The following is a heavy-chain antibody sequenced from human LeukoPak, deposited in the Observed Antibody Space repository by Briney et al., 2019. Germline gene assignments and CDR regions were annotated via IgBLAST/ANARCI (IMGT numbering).Heavy chain of an antibody. CDR2: INQDESKT. D-gene: IGHD6-6*01. J-gene: IGHJ4*02. V-gene: IGHV3-7*05. Sequence: GGSLALSCAASGFTFSTSWMSWVRQAPGKGLEWVATINQDESKTYYVDSVRGRFTISRDNAKNSLYLQMNSLRTDDTAVYFCAREYSSSARDYWGQGTLVTVSS. CDR3: AREYSSSARDY. CDR1: GFTFSTSW.